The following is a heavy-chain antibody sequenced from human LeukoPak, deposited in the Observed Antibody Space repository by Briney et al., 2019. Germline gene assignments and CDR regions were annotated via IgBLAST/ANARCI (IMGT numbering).Heavy chain of an antibody. D-gene: IGHD3-22*01. J-gene: IGHJ4*02. Sequence: PSETLSLTCSVSDGSINTISDYWGWVRQPPGKGLEWIGSVYYTGSTYYNAPFKSRVTISIDTSKNQFSLKLSSVTAADTAVYYCARASYSYDISGWVPFDYWGQGTLVTVSS. CDR1: DGSINTISDY. CDR2: VYYTGST. CDR3: ARASYSYDISGWVPFDY. V-gene: IGHV4-39*07.